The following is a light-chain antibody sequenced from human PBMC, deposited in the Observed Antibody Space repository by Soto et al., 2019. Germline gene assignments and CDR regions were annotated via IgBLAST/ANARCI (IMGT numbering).Light chain of an antibody. J-gene: IGLJ3*02. Sequence: QSALTQPASVSGSPGQSITISCTGTSSDVGGYNYVSWYQQHPGIAPKLIIYEVSNRPSGVSNRFSGSKSGNTASLTVSGLQAEDEADYYCSSYSSVTTLWVFGGGTKLTVL. CDR2: EVS. CDR3: SSYSSVTTLWV. CDR1: SSDVGGYNY. V-gene: IGLV2-14*01.